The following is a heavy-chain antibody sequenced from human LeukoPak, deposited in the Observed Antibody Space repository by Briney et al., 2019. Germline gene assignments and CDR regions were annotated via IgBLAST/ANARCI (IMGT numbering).Heavy chain of an antibody. V-gene: IGHV3-33*03. J-gene: IGHJ4*02. CDR3: AKDGTEYDGSGTFFDS. Sequence: PGGSLRLSCAASGFTFSTSGIHWVRQAPGKGLEWVAVIWYGGTYKYYADSVKGRFTISRDNSKNTLYLQMSSLRAEDTAVYYCAKDGTEYDGSGTFFDSWGQGTLVTVSS. CDR1: GFTFSTSG. D-gene: IGHD3-10*01. CDR2: IWYGGTYK.